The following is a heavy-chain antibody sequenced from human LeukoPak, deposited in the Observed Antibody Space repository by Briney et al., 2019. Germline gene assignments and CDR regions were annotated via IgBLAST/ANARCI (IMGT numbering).Heavy chain of an antibody. Sequence: SETLSLTCAVYGGSFSGYYWSWIRQPAGKGLEWIGRIYTSGSTNYNPSLKSRVTISVDTSKNQFSLKLSSVTAADTAVYYCAREFDDSSGYYIGYYYYYMDVWGKGTTVTISS. V-gene: IGHV4-4*07. D-gene: IGHD3-22*01. CDR2: IYTSGST. CDR1: GGSFSGYY. J-gene: IGHJ6*03. CDR3: AREFDDSSGYYIGYYYYYMDV.